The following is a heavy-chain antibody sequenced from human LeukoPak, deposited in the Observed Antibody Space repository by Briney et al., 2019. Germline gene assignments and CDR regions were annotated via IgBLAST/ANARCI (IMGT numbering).Heavy chain of an antibody. J-gene: IGHJ6*02. CDR3: SRGPIQLWVHNGVDV. CDR2: IRSKAYRGTT. V-gene: IGHV3-49*04. D-gene: IGHD5-18*01. CDR1: GFNFGDHA. Sequence: SLRLSCKTSGFNFGDHAMTWVRQAPGKGLELGGFIRSKAYRGTTEYAASVKGRFTISRDDSKSVVYLQMNSLKSEDTAVYYCSRGPIQLWVHNGVDVWGQGTTVTVSS.